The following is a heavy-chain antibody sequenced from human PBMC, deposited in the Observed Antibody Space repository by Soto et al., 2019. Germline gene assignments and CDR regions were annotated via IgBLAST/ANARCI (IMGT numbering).Heavy chain of an antibody. CDR3: ARGRGGGKYCSSTSCHDWFDP. V-gene: IGHV1-8*01. Sequence: GASVKVSCKASGYTFTSYDINWVRQATGQGLEWMGWMNPNSGNTGYAQKFQGRVTMTRNTSISTAYMELSSLRSEDTAVYYCARGRGGGKYCSSTSCHDWFDPWGQGTLVTVSS. D-gene: IGHD2-2*01. J-gene: IGHJ5*02. CDR1: GYTFTSYD. CDR2: MNPNSGNT.